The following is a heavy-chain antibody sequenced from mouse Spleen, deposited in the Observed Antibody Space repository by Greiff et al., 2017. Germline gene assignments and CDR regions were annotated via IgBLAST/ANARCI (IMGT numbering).Heavy chain of an antibody. CDR3: ARDSYYYAMDY. V-gene: IGHV5-6*03. CDR1: GFTFSSYA. CDR2: ISSGGSYT. J-gene: IGHJ4*01. Sequence: DVKLVESGGGLVKPGGSLKLSCAASGFTFSSYAMSWVRQTPDKRLEWVATISSGGSYTYYPDSVKGRFTISRDNAKNTLYLQMSSLKSEDTAMYYCARDSYYYAMDYWGQGTSVTVSS.